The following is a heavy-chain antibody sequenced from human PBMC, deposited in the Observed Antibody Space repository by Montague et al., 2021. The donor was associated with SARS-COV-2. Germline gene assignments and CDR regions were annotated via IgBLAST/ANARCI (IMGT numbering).Heavy chain of an antibody. D-gene: IGHD6-13*01. CDR3: AREIAAAPDY. CDR1: GFSLSTSGMC. V-gene: IGHV2-70*11. J-gene: IGHJ4*01. CDR2: IDWDDDI. Sequence: VKPTQTLTLTCTFSGFSLSTSGMCVSWIRQPPGKALERLARIDWDDDIYYSTSLKTRLTISKDTSKNQVVLTMTNMDPVDTATYYCAREIAAAPDYGGQGTLVTVSS.